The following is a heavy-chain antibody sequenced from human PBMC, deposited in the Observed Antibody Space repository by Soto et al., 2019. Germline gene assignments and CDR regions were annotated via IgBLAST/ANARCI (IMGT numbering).Heavy chain of an antibody. CDR2: ISSRSDI. CDR3: AREYNALPLVYGLDV. J-gene: IGHJ6*02. CDR1: GFTFSTYS. Sequence: AGSLRLSCVGSGFTFSTYSINWVRQAPGKGLEWVSSISSRSDIYYADSVKGRFTISRDNAKNSVSLQLNSLRAEDTAVYYCAREYNALPLVYGLDVWGQGTTVTV. D-gene: IGHD1-20*01. V-gene: IGHV3-21*01.